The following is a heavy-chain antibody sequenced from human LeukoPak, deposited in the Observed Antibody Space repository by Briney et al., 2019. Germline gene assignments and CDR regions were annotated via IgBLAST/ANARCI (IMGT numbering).Heavy chain of an antibody. D-gene: IGHD3-9*01. V-gene: IGHV3-23*01. CDR2: ISSNGGIT. J-gene: IGHJ4*02. CDR3: AKGEDYDILTDLSY. CDR1: GFTFSSYG. Sequence: GGSLRLSCAASGFTFSSYGMSWVRQAPGKGLEWVSPISSNGGITYYADSVKGRFTISRDNSKNTLYLQMDSLRAEDTAVYYCAKGEDYDILTDLSYWGQGTLVTVSS.